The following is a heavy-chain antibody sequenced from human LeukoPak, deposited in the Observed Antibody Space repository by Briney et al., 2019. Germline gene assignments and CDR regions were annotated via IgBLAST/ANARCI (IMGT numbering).Heavy chain of an antibody. CDR1: GFTFDDYA. D-gene: IGHD2-2*01. Sequence: GVSLRLSCAASGFTFDDYAMHWVRQAPGKGLEWVSGISWNSGSIGYADSVKGRFTISRDNAKNSLYLQMNSLRAEDTALYYCAKASHPSYCSSTSCYYPEFDYWGQGTLVTVSS. CDR3: AKASHPSYCSSTSCYYPEFDY. J-gene: IGHJ4*02. CDR2: ISWNSGSI. V-gene: IGHV3-9*01.